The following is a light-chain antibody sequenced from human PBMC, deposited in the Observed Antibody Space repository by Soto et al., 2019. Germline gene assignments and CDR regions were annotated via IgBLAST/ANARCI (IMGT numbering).Light chain of an antibody. Sequence: EIVMTQSPATLSVSPGERATLSCRASRSVSSNLAWYQQKPGQAPRLLIYGASTRATGIPARFSGSGSGTEFTLTISSLQSEDYAVYYCHQYNNWPPWTFGQGTKV. CDR2: GAS. CDR3: HQYNNWPPWT. V-gene: IGKV3-15*01. CDR1: RSVSSN. J-gene: IGKJ1*01.